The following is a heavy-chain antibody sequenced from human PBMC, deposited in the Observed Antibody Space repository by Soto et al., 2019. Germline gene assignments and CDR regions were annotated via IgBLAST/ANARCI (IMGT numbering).Heavy chain of an antibody. D-gene: IGHD6-13*01. CDR1: GFTFSDYY. Sequence: GGSLRLSCAASGFTFSDYYMSWIRQAPGKGLEWVSYISSSSSYTNYADSVKGRFTISRDNAKNSLYLQMNSLRAEDTAVYYCARDQSDDSSSDYWGQRTLVTVSS. J-gene: IGHJ4*02. CDR2: ISSSSSYT. CDR3: ARDQSDDSSSDY. V-gene: IGHV3-11*06.